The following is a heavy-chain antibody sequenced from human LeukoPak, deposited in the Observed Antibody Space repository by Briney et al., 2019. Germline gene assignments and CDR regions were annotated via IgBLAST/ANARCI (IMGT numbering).Heavy chain of an antibody. D-gene: IGHD1-26*01. CDR1: GGSIISRSYY. Sequence: SETLSLTCTVSGGSIISRSYYWGWIRQYPGKGLEWIGSIYYSGSTYYNPSLKSRVTISVDTSKNQFSLKLGSVTAADTAVYYCARYAVEYSGTYFDSWGQGSLVTVSS. J-gene: IGHJ4*02. CDR3: ARYAVEYSGTYFDS. V-gene: IGHV4-39*01. CDR2: IYYSGST.